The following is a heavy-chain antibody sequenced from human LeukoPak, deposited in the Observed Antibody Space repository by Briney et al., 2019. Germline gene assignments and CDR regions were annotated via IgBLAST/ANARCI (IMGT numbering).Heavy chain of an antibody. V-gene: IGHV3-48*01. CDR3: ARASTWELATYYFDY. Sequence: GGSLRLSCAASGFTLSSYSMNWVRQAPGKGLEWVSYISSSSSTIYYADSVKGRFTISRDNAKNSLYLQMNSLRAEDTAVYYCARASTWELATYYFDYWGQGTLVTVSS. D-gene: IGHD1-26*01. J-gene: IGHJ4*02. CDR1: GFTLSSYS. CDR2: ISSSSSTI.